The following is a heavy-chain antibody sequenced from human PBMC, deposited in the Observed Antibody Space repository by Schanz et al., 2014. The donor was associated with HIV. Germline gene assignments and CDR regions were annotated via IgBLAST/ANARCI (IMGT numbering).Heavy chain of an antibody. CDR2: IYSAGTT. D-gene: IGHD3-22*01. CDR3: AKDRNHYDSRYRGKGNYYYYYGMDV. Sequence: QLVESGGGLIQPGGSLRLSCVFSGFTVSNNHLSWVRQAPGKGLEWVSIIYSAGTTYYTDSVKGRFTISRDNSKNTLYLQMKSLRPEDTAVYYCAKDRNHYDSRYRGKGNYYYYYGMDVWGQGTTVTVSS. CDR1: GFTVSNNH. V-gene: IGHV3-53*01. J-gene: IGHJ6*02.